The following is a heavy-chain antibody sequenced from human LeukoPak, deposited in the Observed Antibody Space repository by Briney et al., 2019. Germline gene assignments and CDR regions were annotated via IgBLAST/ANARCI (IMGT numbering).Heavy chain of an antibody. V-gene: IGHV1-46*01. CDR1: GYTFTSYY. Sequence: ASVKVSCKASGYTFTSYYMHWVRQAPGQGLEWMGIINPSGGSTNYAQKFQGRVTITADESTSTAYMELSSLRSEDTAVYYCARYSSYSRYYYGMDVWGQGTTVTVSS. CDR3: ARYSSYSRYYYGMDV. D-gene: IGHD1-26*01. J-gene: IGHJ6*02. CDR2: INPSGGST.